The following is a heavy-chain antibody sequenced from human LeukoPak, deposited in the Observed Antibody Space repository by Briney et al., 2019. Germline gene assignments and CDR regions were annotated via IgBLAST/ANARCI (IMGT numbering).Heavy chain of an antibody. CDR1: AYTFTGYY. CDR2: INPSGTST. CDR3: AAHLQNWGPFDY. D-gene: IGHD7-27*01. Sequence: ASVKVSCKASAYTFTGYYMHWVRQAPGHGLEWMGTINPSGTSTNYAQKFQGRVTMTRDTSTSTVYIELSGLRSEDTAVYYCAAHLQNWGPFDYWGQGTLVTVSS. J-gene: IGHJ4*02. V-gene: IGHV1-46*03.